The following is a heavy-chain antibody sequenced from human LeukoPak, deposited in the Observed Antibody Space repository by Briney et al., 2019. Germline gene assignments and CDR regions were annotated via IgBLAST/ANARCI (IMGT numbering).Heavy chain of an antibody. CDR1: GGTFSSYA. J-gene: IGHJ4*02. V-gene: IGHV1-69*13. Sequence: SVKVSFKASGGTFSSYAISWVRQAPGQGLEWMGGIIPIFGTANYAQKFQGRVTITADESTSTAYMELSSLRSEDTAVYYCASSPYYYGSGSYFYFDYWGQGTLVTVSS. D-gene: IGHD3-10*01. CDR2: IIPIFGTA. CDR3: ASSPYYYGSGSYFYFDY.